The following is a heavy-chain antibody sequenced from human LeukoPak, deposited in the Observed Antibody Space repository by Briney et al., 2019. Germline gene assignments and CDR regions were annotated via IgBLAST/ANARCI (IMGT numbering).Heavy chain of an antibody. J-gene: IGHJ4*02. CDR3: ASAVDYCYDSSGFRY. CDR1: GASVSSTEYY. CDR2: IFHGRT. Sequence: TSETLSLTCTVSGASVSSTEYYWSWVRQPPGKGLERIGYIFHGRTFYSPSLKSRAAISVDTSKNQFTLRLTSVTAADTAVYFCASAVDYCYDSSGFRYWGQGTLVPVSS. V-gene: IGHV4-30-4*01. D-gene: IGHD3-22*01.